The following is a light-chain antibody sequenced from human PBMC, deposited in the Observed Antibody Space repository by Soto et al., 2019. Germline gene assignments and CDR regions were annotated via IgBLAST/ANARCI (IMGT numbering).Light chain of an antibody. CDR2: DVS. CDR3: CSYTSSSTFV. J-gene: IGLJ1*01. V-gene: IGLV2-14*01. Sequence: QSALNQPASVSGSPGQSITISCPGTSSDVGGYNYVSWYQQHPGKAPKLMIYDVSNRPSGVSNRFSGSESGNTASLTISGLQAEDEADYYCCSYTSSSTFVFGSGTKVTVL. CDR1: SSDVGGYNY.